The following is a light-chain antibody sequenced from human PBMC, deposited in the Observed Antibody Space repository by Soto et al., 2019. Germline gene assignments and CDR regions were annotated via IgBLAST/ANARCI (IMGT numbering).Light chain of an antibody. J-gene: IGLJ2*01. Sequence: QSVLTQPPSASGSPGHSVTISCTGTSSDIGAYNYVSWYQQHPGKAPKLMIYEVNKRPSGVPDRFSGSKSGNTASLTVSGLQAEDEADYYCSSYAGSKNLLFGGGTK. V-gene: IGLV2-8*01. CDR2: EVN. CDR1: SSDIGAYNY. CDR3: SSYAGSKNLL.